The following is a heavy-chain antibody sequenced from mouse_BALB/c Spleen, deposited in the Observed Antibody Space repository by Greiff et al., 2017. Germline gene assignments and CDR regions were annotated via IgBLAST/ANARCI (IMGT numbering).Heavy chain of an antibody. Sequence: VQLQESGAELVRSGASVKLSCTASGFNIKDYYMHWVKQRPEQGLEWIGWIDPENGDTEYAPKFQGKATMTSDTSSNTAYLQLSSLTSEDTAVYYCKDYGLYAMYYWGQGTSVTVSS. CDR3: KDYGLYAMYY. J-gene: IGHJ4*01. V-gene: IGHV14-4*02. CDR2: IDPENGDT. D-gene: IGHD1-2*01. CDR1: GFNIKDYY.